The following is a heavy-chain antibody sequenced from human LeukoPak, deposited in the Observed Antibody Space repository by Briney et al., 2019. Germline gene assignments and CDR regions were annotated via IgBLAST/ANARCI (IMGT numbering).Heavy chain of an antibody. CDR1: GFTFSSYA. CDR2: ISGSGGST. J-gene: IGHJ6*02. V-gene: IGHV3-23*01. CDR3: AGLLWFGELPYYYGMDV. D-gene: IGHD3-10*01. Sequence: GGSLRLSCAASGFTFSSYAMSWVRQDPGKGLEWVSAISGSGGSTYYADSVKGRFTISRDNSKNTLYLQMNSLRAEDTAVYYCAGLLWFGELPYYYGMDVWGQGTTVTVSS.